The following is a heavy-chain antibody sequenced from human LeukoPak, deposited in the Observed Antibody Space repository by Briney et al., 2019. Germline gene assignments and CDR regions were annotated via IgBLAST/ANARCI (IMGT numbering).Heavy chain of an antibody. CDR2: IYPRDGSI. Sequence: GASVRVSCKASGYTFTGYYMHWVRQAPGQGLEWMGMIYPRDGSISYAQKFQGRVTVTRDTSTSTVHMELSGLRSEDTAVYYCARDQEAFDYWGQGTLVTVSS. V-gene: IGHV1-46*01. CDR3: ARDQEAFDY. J-gene: IGHJ4*02. CDR1: GYTFTGYY.